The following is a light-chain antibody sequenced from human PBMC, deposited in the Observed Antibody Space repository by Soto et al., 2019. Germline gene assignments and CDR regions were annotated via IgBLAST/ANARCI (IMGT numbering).Light chain of an antibody. J-gene: IGKJ4*01. V-gene: IGKV1-12*02. Sequence: DIQMTQSPSSVSASVGDRVTITCRASQGIRSWLAWYQQKPGKAPKLLIHAASRLQSGLPSRFRRSGSGTDFTLTISSLQPEDFATYYCQQANSFPSTFGGGTKVEIK. CDR1: QGIRSW. CDR2: AAS. CDR3: QQANSFPST.